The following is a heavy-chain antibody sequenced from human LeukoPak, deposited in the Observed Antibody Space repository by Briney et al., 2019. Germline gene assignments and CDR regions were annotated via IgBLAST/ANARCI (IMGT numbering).Heavy chain of an antibody. D-gene: IGHD1-26*01. J-gene: IGHJ4*02. CDR1: GVSINTYY. CDR2: IYNGGNT. CDR3: AAGPWELDF. Sequence: SETLSLTCTVSGVSINTYYASWIRQAPGKGLEFIGFIYNGGNTNYNPSLKSRATISVDTSNNQFSLRLISVTAADTAMYYCAAGPWELDFWGQGTLVTVSS. V-gene: IGHV4-4*09.